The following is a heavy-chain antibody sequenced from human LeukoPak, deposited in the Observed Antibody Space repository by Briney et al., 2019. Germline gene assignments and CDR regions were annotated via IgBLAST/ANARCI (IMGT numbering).Heavy chain of an antibody. D-gene: IGHD2-21*02. J-gene: IGHJ4*02. Sequence: ASVKVSCKASGYTFTSYGISWVRQAPGQGLEWMGWISAYNGNTNYAQKLHGRVTMTTDTSTSTAYMELRSLRSDDTAVYYCARASHIVVVTAIIHWGQGTLVTVSS. CDR1: GYTFTSYG. V-gene: IGHV1-18*01. CDR3: ARASHIVVVTAIIH. CDR2: ISAYNGNT.